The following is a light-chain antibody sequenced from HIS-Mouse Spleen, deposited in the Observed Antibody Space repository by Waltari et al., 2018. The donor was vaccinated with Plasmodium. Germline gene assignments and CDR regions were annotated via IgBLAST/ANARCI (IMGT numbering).Light chain of an antibody. CDR2: GSS. CDR3: QKYKNGSVT. CDR1: QSVSSN. Sequence: EIVMTQSPATLSVSPGERATPSCRASQSVSSNLAWYQQKPGQAPRLLIYGSSTRATGIPARFSVSVSGTEFTLTISSLQSEDFAVYYGQKYKNGSVTFGPGTKVDIK. J-gene: IGKJ3*01. V-gene: IGKV3-15*01.